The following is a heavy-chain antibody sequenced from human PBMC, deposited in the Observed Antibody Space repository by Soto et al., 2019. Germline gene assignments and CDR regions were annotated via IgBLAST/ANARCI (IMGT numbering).Heavy chain of an antibody. CDR1: GGSISIYY. Sequence: PSDTLSLTCTVSGGSISIYYWSWIRQPPGKGLEWIGYIYYSGSTNYNPSLKSRVTISVDTSKNQFSLKLSSVTAADTAVYYCARAGRVAARTQFDYWGQGTLVTVSS. D-gene: IGHD6-6*01. V-gene: IGHV4-59*01. CDR3: ARAGRVAARTQFDY. CDR2: IYYSGST. J-gene: IGHJ4*02.